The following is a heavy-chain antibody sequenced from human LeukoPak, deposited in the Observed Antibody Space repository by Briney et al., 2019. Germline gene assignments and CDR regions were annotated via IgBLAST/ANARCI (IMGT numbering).Heavy chain of an antibody. CDR3: ARDLSYYYDSSGHHAFDI. Sequence: SETLSLTCTVSGGSISSYYWSLIRQPPVKGLEWIGYIYYSGSTNYNPSLKSRVTISVDTSKNQFSLMLSSVTAADTAVYYCARDLSYYYDSSGHHAFDIWGQGTMVTVSS. V-gene: IGHV4-59*01. D-gene: IGHD3-22*01. CDR1: GGSISSYY. J-gene: IGHJ3*02. CDR2: IYYSGST.